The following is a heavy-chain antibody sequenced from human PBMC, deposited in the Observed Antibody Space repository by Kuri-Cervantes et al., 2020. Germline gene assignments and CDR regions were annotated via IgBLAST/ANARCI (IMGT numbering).Heavy chain of an antibody. CDR3: ARGFDY. CDR1: GFTFSDAW. V-gene: IGHV3-30-3*01. J-gene: IGHJ4*02. Sequence: GGSLRLSCAASGFTFSDAWMSWVRQAPGKGLEWVAVISYDGSNKYYADSVKGRFTISRDNSKNTLYLQMNSLRAEDTAVYYCARGFDYWGQGTLVTVSS. CDR2: ISYDGSNK.